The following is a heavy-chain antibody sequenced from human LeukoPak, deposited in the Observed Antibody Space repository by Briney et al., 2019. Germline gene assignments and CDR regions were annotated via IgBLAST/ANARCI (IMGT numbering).Heavy chain of an antibody. V-gene: IGHV3-48*04. D-gene: IGHD1-26*01. CDR3: ARVARGNYYHFDS. CDR1: GFTFSSYS. CDR2: ISYSSETT. Sequence: PGGSLRLSCEASGFTFSSYSLTWVRQAPGKGLEWVSYISYSSETTSYADSVKGRFTSSRDYAKKSLYLQTNSLRAEDTAVYFCARVARGNYYHFDSWGQGTLVTVSS. J-gene: IGHJ4*02.